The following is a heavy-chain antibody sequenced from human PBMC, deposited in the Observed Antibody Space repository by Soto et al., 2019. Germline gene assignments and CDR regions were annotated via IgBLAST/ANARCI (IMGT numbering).Heavy chain of an antibody. V-gene: IGHV3-7*03. J-gene: IGHJ4*02. Sequence: EVQLVESGGGLVQPGGSLRLSCAASGFNFRTYWMSWVRQAPGKGLEWVANIKEDGTDKYYVDSVKGRLTVSRDNAKNLLCLQLNSLRAEDTAVYYCAREGFSYGPKGAVFDHWGQGSLVTVSS. CDR2: IKEDGTDK. CDR1: GFNFRTYW. CDR3: AREGFSYGPKGAVFDH. D-gene: IGHD5-18*01.